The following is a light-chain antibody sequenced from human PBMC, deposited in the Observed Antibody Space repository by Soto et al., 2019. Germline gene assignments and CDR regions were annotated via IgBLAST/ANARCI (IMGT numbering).Light chain of an antibody. CDR1: SSDVGSYKL. J-gene: IGLJ7*01. V-gene: IGLV2-23*02. CDR3: CSYAGTSTHTV. Sequence: QSALTQPASVSGSPGQSITISCTGTSSDVGSYKLVSWYQQHPGKAPKLMISEVSKRPSGISDRFSGSKSGSTASLTISGLQAEDXADYYCCSYAGTSTHTVFGGGTQLTVL. CDR2: EVS.